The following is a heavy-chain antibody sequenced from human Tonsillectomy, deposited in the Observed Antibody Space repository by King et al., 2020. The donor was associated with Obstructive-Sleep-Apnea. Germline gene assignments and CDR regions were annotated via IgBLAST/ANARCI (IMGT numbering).Heavy chain of an antibody. CDR2: TYYRSKWYN. CDR3: ARGGNAVAGTQYYYYGMDV. J-gene: IGHJ6*02. Sequence: VQLQQSGPGLVKPSQTLSLTCAISGDSVSSNSAAWNWIRQSPSRGLEWLGRTYYRSKWYNDYAVSVKSRITINPDTSKNQFSLQLNSVTPEDTAVYYCARGGNAVAGTQYYYYGMDVWGQGTTVTVSS. CDR1: GDSVSSNSAA. V-gene: IGHV6-1*01. D-gene: IGHD6-19*01.